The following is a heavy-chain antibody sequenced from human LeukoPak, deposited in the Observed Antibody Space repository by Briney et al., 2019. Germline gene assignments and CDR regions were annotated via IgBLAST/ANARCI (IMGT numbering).Heavy chain of an antibody. CDR1: GYTFTGYY. CDR2: INPNSGGT. Sequence: GASVKVSCKASGYTFTGYYMHWVRQAPGQGLEWMGWINPNSGGTNYAQKFQGRVTMTRDTSISTAYMELSRLRSDDTAVYYCARDLLVLGSYYYYGMDFWGQGTTVTVSS. D-gene: IGHD3-10*02. J-gene: IGHJ6*02. V-gene: IGHV1-2*02. CDR3: ARDLLVLGSYYYYGMDF.